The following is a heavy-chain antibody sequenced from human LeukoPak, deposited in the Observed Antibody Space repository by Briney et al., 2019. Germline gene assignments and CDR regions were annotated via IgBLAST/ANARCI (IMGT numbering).Heavy chain of an antibody. J-gene: IGHJ5*02. CDR3: ARESRITMVRGGYWFDP. CDR1: GYTFTSYG. Sequence: GASVKVSCTASGYTFTSYGISWVRQAPGQGLEWMGWISAYNGNTNYAQKFQGRVTITADKSTSTAYMELSSLRSEDTAVYYCARESRITMVRGGYWFDPWGQGTLVTVSS. V-gene: IGHV1-18*01. CDR2: ISAYNGNT. D-gene: IGHD3-10*01.